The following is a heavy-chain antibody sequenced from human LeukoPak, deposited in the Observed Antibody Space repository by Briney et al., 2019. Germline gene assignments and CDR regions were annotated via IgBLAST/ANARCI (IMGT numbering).Heavy chain of an antibody. CDR3: ARNMITFGGVIVY. D-gene: IGHD3-16*02. V-gene: IGHV3-48*01. CDR2: ISSSSSTI. Sequence: GGSLRLSCAASGFTFSSYSMNWVRQAPGKGLEWVSYISSSSSTIYYADSVKGRFTISRDNAKNSLYLQMNSLRAEDTAVYYCARNMITFGGVIVYWGQGTLVTVSS. CDR1: GFTFSSYS. J-gene: IGHJ4*02.